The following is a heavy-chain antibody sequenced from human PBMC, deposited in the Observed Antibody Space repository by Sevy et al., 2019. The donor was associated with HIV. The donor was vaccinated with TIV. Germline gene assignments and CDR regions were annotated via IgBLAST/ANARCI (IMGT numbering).Heavy chain of an antibody. Sequence: SETLSLTCTVSGGSMTSYYWNWIRQPPGKGLEWIGYIYYSGSTNYNPSLKSQVTMSVDTSKNRFSRTLISVTAADPAVYHCAGSVGTGNYFDYWGQGALVTVSS. V-gene: IGHV4-59*13. D-gene: IGHD2-21*02. CDR1: GGSMTSYY. CDR3: AGSVGTGNYFDY. J-gene: IGHJ4*02. CDR2: IYYSGST.